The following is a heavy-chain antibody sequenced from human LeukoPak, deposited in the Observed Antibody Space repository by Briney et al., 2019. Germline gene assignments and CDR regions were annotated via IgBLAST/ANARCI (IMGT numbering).Heavy chain of an antibody. CDR3: AKSEDYYDSSGYYPYYFDY. V-gene: IGHV3-23*01. Sequence: GGSLRLSCAASGLTFSSHWMHWVRQAPGKGLEWVSAISGSGGSTYYADSVKGRFTISRDNSKNTLYLQMNSLRAEDTAVYYCAKSEDYYDSSGYYPYYFDYWGQGTLVTVSS. CDR2: ISGSGGST. J-gene: IGHJ4*02. CDR1: GLTFSSHW. D-gene: IGHD3-22*01.